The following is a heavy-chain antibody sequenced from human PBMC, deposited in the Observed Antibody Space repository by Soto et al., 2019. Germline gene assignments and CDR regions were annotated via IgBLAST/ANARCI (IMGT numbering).Heavy chain of an antibody. J-gene: IGHJ4*02. V-gene: IGHV4-59*01. CDR1: GGSISSYY. CDR2: IYYSGST. D-gene: IGHD6-19*01. CDR3: AGGIAVAGKIDY. Sequence: QVQLQESGPGLVKPSETLSLTCTVSGGSISSYYWNWIRQPPGKGLECIGYIYYSGSTNYNPSLKSRVTISVDTSKNQFSLKLSSVTAADTAVYYCAGGIAVAGKIDYWGQGTLVTVSS.